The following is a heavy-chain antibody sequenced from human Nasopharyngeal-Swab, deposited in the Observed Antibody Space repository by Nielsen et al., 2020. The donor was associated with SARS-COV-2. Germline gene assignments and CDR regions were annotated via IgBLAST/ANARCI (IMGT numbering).Heavy chain of an antibody. CDR2: FSSSSRYI. CDR1: GFTFNNYN. J-gene: IGHJ6*02. V-gene: IGHV3-21*01. Sequence: GESLKISCAASGFTFNNYNFNWVRQAPGKGLEWVSSFSSSSRYIYYADSVTGRFTISRDNAKNSLYLQMNSLRAEDTAVYYCARDGLDYDFWSAYFMDVWGQGTTVTVSS. D-gene: IGHD3-3*01. CDR3: ARDGLDYDFWSAYFMDV.